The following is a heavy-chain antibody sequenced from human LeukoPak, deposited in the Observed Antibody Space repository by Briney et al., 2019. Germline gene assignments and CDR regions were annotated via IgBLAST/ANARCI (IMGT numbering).Heavy chain of an antibody. CDR1: GFSFSSYC. CDR2: IWYGGTND. J-gene: IGHJ4*02. Sequence: PGRSLRLSCAASGFSFSSYCMHWVRQAPGKGLEWVAVIWYGGTNDYYADSVKGRFTISRDNSRNTLYLQMNSLRTEDTAVYSCARAAFDSIGYYLFDYWGQGTLVTVSS. V-gene: IGHV3-33*01. CDR3: ARAAFDSIGYYLFDY. D-gene: IGHD3-22*01.